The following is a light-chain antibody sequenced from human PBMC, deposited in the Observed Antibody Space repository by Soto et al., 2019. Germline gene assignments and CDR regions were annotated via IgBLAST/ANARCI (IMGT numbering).Light chain of an antibody. V-gene: IGKV1-16*01. Sequence: DIQMTQSPSSLSASVGDRVTITCXASQDISNYLNWYQQKPGKAPKLLIYAASSLQSGVPSRFSGSGSGTEFTLTISSLQPDDFATYYCQQYNDYSPWTFGQGTKVDIK. J-gene: IGKJ1*01. CDR1: QDISNY. CDR2: AAS. CDR3: QQYNDYSPWT.